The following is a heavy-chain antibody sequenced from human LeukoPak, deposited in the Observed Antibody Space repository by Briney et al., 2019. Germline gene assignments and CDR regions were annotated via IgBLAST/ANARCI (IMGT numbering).Heavy chain of an antibody. D-gene: IGHD3-10*01. J-gene: IGHJ4*02. V-gene: IGHV1-2*02. Sequence: ASVKVSCKASGYTFTSHFMHWVRQAPGQGLEWMGWINPNSGGTNYAQKFQGRVTMTRDTSISTAYMELSRLRSDDTAVYYCARDSGSGSFPFNYWGQGTLVTVSS. CDR3: ARDSGSGSFPFNY. CDR1: GYTFTSHF. CDR2: INPNSGGT.